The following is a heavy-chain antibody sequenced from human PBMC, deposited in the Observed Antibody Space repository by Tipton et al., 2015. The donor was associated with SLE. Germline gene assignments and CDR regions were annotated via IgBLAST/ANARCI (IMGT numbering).Heavy chain of an antibody. Sequence: QLVQSGGGLVQPGRCLRLSCAASGFTFDDYGMHWVRQPPGKGLEWIGYIYYNGNIKYNPSLKSRVTMSVDTSQNQVSLNLTSLTPAAAAVYYCARIDGAFDQFYLDYWGQGILVTVSS. CDR3: ARIDGAFDQFYLDY. J-gene: IGHJ4*02. CDR1: GFTFDDYG. D-gene: IGHD4-17*01. CDR2: IYYNGNI. V-gene: IGHV4-59*01.